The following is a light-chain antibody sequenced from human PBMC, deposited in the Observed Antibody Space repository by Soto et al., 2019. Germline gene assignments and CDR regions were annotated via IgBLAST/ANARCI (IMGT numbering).Light chain of an antibody. Sequence: DIQMTQSPSTLSASVGDGVTITCRASQSIGSWLAWYQQKPGKAPKLLIYKATNLQSGVPSRFSGSGSGTDFSLTNSSLQPVDSATYFCQQYNDFQYTFGPGTKLEI. CDR3: QQYNDFQYT. J-gene: IGKJ2*01. CDR1: QSIGSW. CDR2: KAT. V-gene: IGKV1-5*03.